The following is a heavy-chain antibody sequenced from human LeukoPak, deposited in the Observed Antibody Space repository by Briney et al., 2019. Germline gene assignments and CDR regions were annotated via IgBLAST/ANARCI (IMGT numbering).Heavy chain of an antibody. CDR1: GFTFSSYA. D-gene: IGHD4-17*01. V-gene: IGHV3-30-3*01. Sequence: PGGSLRLSCAVSGFTFSSYAMHWVRQAPGKGLEWVAIISYDGSNKYYADSVKGRFTISRDNSKNTLYLQMNSLKTEDTAVYYCTRDSAPYGDSAIFDYWGQGTLVTVSS. CDR3: TRDSAPYGDSAIFDY. J-gene: IGHJ4*02. CDR2: ISYDGSNK.